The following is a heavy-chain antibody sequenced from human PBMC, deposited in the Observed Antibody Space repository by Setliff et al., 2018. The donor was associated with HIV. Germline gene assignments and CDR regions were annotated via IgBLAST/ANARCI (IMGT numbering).Heavy chain of an antibody. CDR3: ARDRYGGTYDAFEI. V-gene: IGHV4-61*09. CDR2: IYTSGST. CDR1: GGSITSGSYY. J-gene: IGHJ3*02. D-gene: IGHD1-26*01. Sequence: SETLSLTCTVSGGSITSGSYYWSWIRQPAGKGLEWIGHIYTSGSTNYNPSLKSRVIMSVNTSKKQFYLKLSSVTAADTAVYYCARDRYGGTYDAFEIWGQGTMVTVSS.